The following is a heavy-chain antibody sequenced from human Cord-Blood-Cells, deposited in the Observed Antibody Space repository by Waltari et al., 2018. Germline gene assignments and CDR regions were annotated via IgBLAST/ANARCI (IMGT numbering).Heavy chain of an antibody. CDR2: IYWDDDM. V-gene: IGHV2-5*02. D-gene: IGHD6-13*01. CDR1: GFSLSTSGVG. Sequence: QITLKESGPMLVKPTQTLTLTCTFSGFSLSTSGVGVGCIRQPPGQSLEWLALIYWDDDMRYSPSLRCMRTITKDTSKNHGVLTMTNMEPVDTATYYWSHRLVLGRAAAGTFDYWGQGTLVTGSS. CDR3: SHRLVLGRAAAGTFDY. J-gene: IGHJ4*02.